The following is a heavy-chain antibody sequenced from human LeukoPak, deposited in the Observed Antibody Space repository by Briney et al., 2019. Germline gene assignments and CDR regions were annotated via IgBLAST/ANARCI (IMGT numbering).Heavy chain of an antibody. V-gene: IGHV4-39*01. CDR2: IYYSGST. D-gene: IGHD5-18*01. CDR3: AGWRDTAMVRAQRFDP. J-gene: IGHJ5*02. CDR1: GGSISSYY. Sequence: SETLSLTCTVSGGSISSYYWGWIRQPPGKGLEWIGSIYYSGSTYYNPSLKSRVTISVDTSKNQFSLKLSSVTAADTAVYYCAGWRDTAMVRAQRFDPWGQGTLVTVSS.